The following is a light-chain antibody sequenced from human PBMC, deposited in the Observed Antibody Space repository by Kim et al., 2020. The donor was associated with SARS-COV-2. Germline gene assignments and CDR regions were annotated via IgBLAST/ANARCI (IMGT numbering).Light chain of an antibody. V-gene: IGLV3-9*01. Sequence: VSVALGQTARITCGGNNIGSKNVHWYQQKPGQAPVLVIYRDSNRPSGIPERFSGSNSGNTATLTISRAQAGDEADYYCQVWDSSNVFGTGTKVTVL. CDR2: RDS. CDR1: NIGSKN. J-gene: IGLJ1*01. CDR3: QVWDSSNV.